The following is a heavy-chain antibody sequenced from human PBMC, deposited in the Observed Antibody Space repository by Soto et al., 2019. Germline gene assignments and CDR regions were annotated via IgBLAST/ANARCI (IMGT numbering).Heavy chain of an antibody. V-gene: IGHV3-23*01. CDR2: ISADGGST. CDR3: ATDLRRLSHVDS. CDR1: GLTFSNYA. J-gene: IGHJ4*02. D-gene: IGHD3-16*02. Sequence: EVQLLESGGGLVQPGGSLRLSCAASGLTFSNYAVSWVRQAPGKGLEGVSGISADGGSTYYADSVKGRFTISRDNSKNTVYLQMNSLRDDDTAVYFCATDLRRLSHVDSWGQGTLVTGSS.